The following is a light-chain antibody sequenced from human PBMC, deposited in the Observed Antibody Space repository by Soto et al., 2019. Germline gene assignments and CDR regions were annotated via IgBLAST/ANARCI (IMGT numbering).Light chain of an antibody. CDR2: EVS. V-gene: IGLV2-14*01. CDR1: SSDVGGYNY. J-gene: IGLJ1*01. CDR3: SSYTSISTYV. Sequence: QSVLTQPASGSGSPGQSITITCTGTSSDVGGYNYVSWYQQHPGKAPKLMIYEVSNRPSGVSNRFSGPKSGNTASLTKSGLQAEDEADYYCSSYTSISTYVFGTGTKLTVL.